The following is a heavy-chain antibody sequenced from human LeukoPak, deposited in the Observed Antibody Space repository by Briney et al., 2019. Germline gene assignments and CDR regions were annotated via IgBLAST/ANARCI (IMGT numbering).Heavy chain of an antibody. J-gene: IGHJ4*02. D-gene: IGHD4/OR15-4a*01. Sequence: GGSLRLSCEASGFTLRHYGMHWVRQAPGKGLEWMAFISHDGSNRYSLDSVRGRFTISRDNSKNTLFLQMNSLSAEDTAVYNCVKDKGYDYADGFDFWGLGTLVTVSP. CDR2: ISHDGSNR. CDR3: VKDKGYDYADGFDF. V-gene: IGHV3-30*18. CDR1: GFTLRHYG.